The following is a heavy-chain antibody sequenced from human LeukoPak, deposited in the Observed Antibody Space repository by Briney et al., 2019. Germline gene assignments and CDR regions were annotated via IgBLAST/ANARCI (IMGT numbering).Heavy chain of an antibody. D-gene: IGHD3-22*01. CDR2: ISYDGSNK. V-gene: IGHV3-30*18. Sequence: GRSLRLSCAASGFTFSSYGMHWVRQAPGKGLEWVAVISYDGSNKYYADSVKGRFTISRDNSKNTLYLQMNSLRAEETAVYYCAKDLREYYDSSGYTYFDYWGQGTLVTVSS. CDR3: AKDLREYYDSSGYTYFDY. J-gene: IGHJ4*02. CDR1: GFTFSSYG.